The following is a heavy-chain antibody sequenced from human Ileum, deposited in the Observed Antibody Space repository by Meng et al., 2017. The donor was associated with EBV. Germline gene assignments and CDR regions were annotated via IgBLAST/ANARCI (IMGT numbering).Heavy chain of an antibody. CDR1: GHTFTGYY. Sequence: QVQLVQSGAEVKKPGASVKVSCKASGHTFTGYYMHWVRQAPGQGPEWMGRINPISGGTNYAQKFQGRVTMTRDTSISTAYMELSRLRSDDTAVYYCAREGEYCSGGSCYSGEYFQHWGQGTLVTV. J-gene: IGHJ1*01. D-gene: IGHD2-15*01. CDR2: INPISGGT. V-gene: IGHV1-2*06. CDR3: AREGEYCSGGSCYSGEYFQH.